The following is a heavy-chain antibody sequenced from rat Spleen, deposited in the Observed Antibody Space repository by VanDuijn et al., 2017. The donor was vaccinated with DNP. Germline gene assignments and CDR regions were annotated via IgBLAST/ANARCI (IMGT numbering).Heavy chain of an antibody. CDR2: ISSGGST. D-gene: IGHD1-6*01. V-gene: IGHV2S12*01. CDR3: ARGGEYYGFLHHYFDY. Sequence: QVQLKESGPGLVQPSQTLSLTCTVSGFSLTSYGVSWVRQPPGKGLEWIAAISSGGSTDYNSALKSRLSISRDTSKSQVLLKMNSLQTADTAMYFCARGGEYYGFLHHYFDYWGQGVMVTVSS. CDR1: GFSLTSYG. J-gene: IGHJ2*01.